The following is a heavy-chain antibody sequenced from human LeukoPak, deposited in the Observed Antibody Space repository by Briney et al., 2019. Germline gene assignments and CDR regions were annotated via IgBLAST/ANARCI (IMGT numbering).Heavy chain of an antibody. D-gene: IGHD4/OR15-4a*01. J-gene: IGHJ4*02. V-gene: IGHV3-74*01. CDR1: GFTFSRYW. CDR2: SNSDGSST. Sequence: GGSLRLSCVASGFTFSRYWMHWVRQAPGKGLVWVSRSNSDGSSTSYADSVKGRFTISRDNAKNTLYLQMNSLRFEDTAIYYCARGFYGAHVDWGQGTLVTVSA. CDR3: ARGFYGAHVD.